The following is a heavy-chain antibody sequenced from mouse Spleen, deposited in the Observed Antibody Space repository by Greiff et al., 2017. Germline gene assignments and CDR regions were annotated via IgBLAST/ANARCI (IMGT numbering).Heavy chain of an antibody. CDR3: AREGGNSFDY. CDR2: IYPGNVNT. Sequence: VQLQQSGAELVKPGASVKLSCKASGYTFTSYYMYWVKQRPGQGLEWIGWIYPGNVNTKYNEKFKGKATLTADKSSSTAYMQLSSLTSEDSAVYFCAREGGNSFDYWGQGTTLTVSS. J-gene: IGHJ2*01. CDR1: GYTFTSYY. V-gene: IGHV1S56*01.